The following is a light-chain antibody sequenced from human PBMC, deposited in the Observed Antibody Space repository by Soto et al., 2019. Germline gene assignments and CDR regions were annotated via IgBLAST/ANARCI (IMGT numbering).Light chain of an antibody. V-gene: IGLV2-11*01. CDR3: CSYAGAYRDV. CDR1: TSDVGAYSF. CDR2: DVT. J-gene: IGLJ1*01. Sequence: QSALTQPRSVSGSPGQSITISCTGSTSDVGAYSFASWYQQHPGEAPKLLIHDVTKRPPGVPDRFSASKSGNTASLTISGLQPEDEADYFCCSYAGAYRDVFGSGTKLTVL.